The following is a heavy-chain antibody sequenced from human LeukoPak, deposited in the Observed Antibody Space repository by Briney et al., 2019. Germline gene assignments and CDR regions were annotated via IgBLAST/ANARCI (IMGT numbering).Heavy chain of an antibody. CDR3: AKRADPDRYFDY. CDR2: IKQDGSEK. J-gene: IGHJ4*02. V-gene: IGHV3-7*03. CDR1: GFTFSSYW. Sequence: PGGSLRLSCAASGFTFSSYWMSWVRQAPGKGLEWVANIKQDGSEKYYADSVKGRFTISRDNAKNSLYLQMNSLRAEDTALYYCAKRADPDRYFDYWGQGTLVTVSS.